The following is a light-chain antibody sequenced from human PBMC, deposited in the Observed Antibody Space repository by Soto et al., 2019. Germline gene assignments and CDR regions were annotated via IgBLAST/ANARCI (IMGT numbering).Light chain of an antibody. CDR3: IQHNNFPWT. V-gene: IGKV1-33*01. CDR2: DAS. J-gene: IGKJ1*01. CDR1: QDISTY. Sequence: DIQMTQSPSSLSASVGDRVTITCQASQDISTYLNWYQQKPGKAPKLLIYDASTLETGVPSRFSGSGSGTDFIFTISSLQPEDFATYYCIQHNNFPWTFGQGTRVENK.